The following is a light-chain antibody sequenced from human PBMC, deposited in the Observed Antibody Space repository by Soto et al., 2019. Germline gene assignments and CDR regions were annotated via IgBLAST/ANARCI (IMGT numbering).Light chain of an antibody. CDR2: KAS. Sequence: DIHMTQSHSTLSASLGDGATITFRASQSISNRLAWYQQKPGKAPKLLIYKASSLESGVPSRFSGSGSGTEFTLTISSLQPDDFATYYCQQYNSYSQTFGQGTLLEI. V-gene: IGKV1-5*03. CDR1: QSISNR. CDR3: QQYNSYSQT. J-gene: IGKJ5*01.